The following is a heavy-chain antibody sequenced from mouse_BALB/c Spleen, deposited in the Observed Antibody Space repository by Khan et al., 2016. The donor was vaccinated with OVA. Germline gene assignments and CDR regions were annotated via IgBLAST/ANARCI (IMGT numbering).Heavy chain of an antibody. J-gene: IGHJ4*01. V-gene: IGHV3-2*02. Sequence: EVQLQESGPGLVKPSQSLSLTCTVTGYSITSDYAWNWIRQFPGNKLEWMGYISYSGSTSYNPSLKSRISITRDTSKNQFFLQLNSVTTEDTATYYCARYDYGGAMDYWGQGTSVTVS. CDR1: GYSITSDYA. CDR2: ISYSGST. CDR3: ARYDYGGAMDY. D-gene: IGHD2-4*01.